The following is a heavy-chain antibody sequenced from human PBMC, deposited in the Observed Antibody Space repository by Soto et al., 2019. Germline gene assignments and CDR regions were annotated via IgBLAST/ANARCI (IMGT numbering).Heavy chain of an antibody. CDR2: IYSGGST. CDR3: AGAGRYSSGDY. V-gene: IGHV3-53*01. D-gene: IGHD6-25*01. J-gene: IGHJ4*02. Sequence: GGSLRLSCAASGFTVSSNYMSWVRQAPGKGLEWVSVIYSGGSTYYSDSVKGRFTISRDNSKNTLYLQMNSLRAEDTAVYYCAGAGRYSSGDYWGQGTLVTVSS. CDR1: GFTVSSNY.